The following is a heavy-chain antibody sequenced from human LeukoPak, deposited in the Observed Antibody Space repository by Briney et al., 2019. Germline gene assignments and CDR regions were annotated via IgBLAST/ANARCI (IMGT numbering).Heavy chain of an antibody. CDR1: GFTFSSYG. CDR3: AKETYYYYYMDV. Sequence: GGSLRLSCAASGFTFSSYGMSWVRQAPGKGLEWVSAISGSGGSTYYADSVKGRFTISRDKSKNTLYLQMNSLRAEDTAVYYCAKETYYYYYMDVWGKGTTVTISS. CDR2: ISGSGGST. J-gene: IGHJ6*03. V-gene: IGHV3-23*01.